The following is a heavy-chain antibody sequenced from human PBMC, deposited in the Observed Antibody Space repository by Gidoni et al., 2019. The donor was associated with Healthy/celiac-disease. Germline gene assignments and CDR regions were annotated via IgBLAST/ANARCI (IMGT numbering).Heavy chain of an antibody. V-gene: IGHV3-23*01. CDR3: AKDQKWLDWKFDY. D-gene: IGHD6-19*01. J-gene: IGHJ4*02. Sequence: TISRDNSKNTLYLQMNSLRAEDTAVYYCAKDQKWLDWKFDYWGQGTLVTVSS.